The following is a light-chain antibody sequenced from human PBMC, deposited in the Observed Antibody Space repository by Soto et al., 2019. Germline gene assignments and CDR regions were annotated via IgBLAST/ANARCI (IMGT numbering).Light chain of an antibody. Sequence: QSVLTQPRSVSGSPGQSVTISCTGTSNDVGGYNYVSWYQHHPGKAPKLMIYDVNKRPSGVPDRFSGSKSGNTASLTISGLQAEDEADYYCCSYAGGYTLVFGGGTQLTVL. CDR3: CSYAGGYTLV. V-gene: IGLV2-11*01. J-gene: IGLJ2*01. CDR2: DVN. CDR1: SNDVGGYNY.